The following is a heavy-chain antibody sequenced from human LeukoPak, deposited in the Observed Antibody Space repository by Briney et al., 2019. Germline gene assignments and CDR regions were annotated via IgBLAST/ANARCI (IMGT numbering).Heavy chain of an antibody. D-gene: IGHD5-12*01. CDR3: ARGHSGYARLPPTIDY. Sequence: PSETLSLTCAVYGGSFSGYYWSWIRQPPGKGLEWIGYIYYSGSTYYNPSLKSRVTISVDTSKNQFSLKLSSVTAADTAVYYCARGHSGYARLPPTIDYWGQGTLVTVSS. J-gene: IGHJ4*02. CDR1: GGSFSGYY. V-gene: IGHV4-30-4*01. CDR2: IYYSGST.